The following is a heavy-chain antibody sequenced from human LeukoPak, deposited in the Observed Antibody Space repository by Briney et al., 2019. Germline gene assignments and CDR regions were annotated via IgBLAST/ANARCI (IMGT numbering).Heavy chain of an antibody. J-gene: IGHJ4*02. Sequence: GSLRLSCAASGFTVTSNYVSWVRQAPGKGLEWVSVIYSGGSAYYADSVKGQFTISRDNSKNTLYLQMNSLRAEDTAVYYCARERDGYNRAFDYWGQGTLVTVSS. D-gene: IGHD5-24*01. V-gene: IGHV3-53*01. CDR1: GFTVTSNY. CDR3: ARERDGYNRAFDY. CDR2: IYSGGSA.